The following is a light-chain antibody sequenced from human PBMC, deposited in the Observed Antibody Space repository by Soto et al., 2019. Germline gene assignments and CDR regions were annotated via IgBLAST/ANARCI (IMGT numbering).Light chain of an antibody. V-gene: IGLV2-23*02. CDR1: TSDVGSYDL. CDR3: CSYAGGRSPYV. J-gene: IGLJ1*01. CDR2: EVS. Sequence: QSALTQPASVSGSPGQSITISCTGTTSDVGSYDLVSWYQQHPGKAPKIMIYEVSKRPSGDSNRFSGSKSGNTASPTISGLQAEDEADYYCCSYAGGRSPYVFGTGTKVTVL.